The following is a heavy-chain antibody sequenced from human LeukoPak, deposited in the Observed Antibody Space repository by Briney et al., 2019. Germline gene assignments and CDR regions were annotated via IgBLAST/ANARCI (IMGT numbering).Heavy chain of an antibody. D-gene: IGHD5-12*01. V-gene: IGHV3-23*01. CDR3: AKDNDPRAYSAYDSYDY. Sequence: GGSLRLSCAASGFSFTTYAMSWVRQAPGKGLEWVSSISNTGDSIYHADSVKGRFTISRDNSKNTLLLQMNSLRAEDTAVYYCAKDNDPRAYSAYDSYDYWGQGTLVTVSS. J-gene: IGHJ4*02. CDR2: ISNTGDSI. CDR1: GFSFTTYA.